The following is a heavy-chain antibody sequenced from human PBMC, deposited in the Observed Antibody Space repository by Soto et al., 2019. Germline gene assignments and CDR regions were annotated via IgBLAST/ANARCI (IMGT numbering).Heavy chain of an antibody. Sequence: GGSLRLSCAASGFTFSSYAMSWVRQAPGKGLEWVSAISGRCGSTYYADSVKGRFTISRDNSKNTLYLQMNSLRAEDTAVYYCAKTGASSGYDYLPFDYWGQGTLVTVSS. V-gene: IGHV3-23*01. J-gene: IGHJ4*02. CDR2: ISGRCGST. D-gene: IGHD5-12*01. CDR1: GFTFSSYA. CDR3: AKTGASSGYDYLPFDY.